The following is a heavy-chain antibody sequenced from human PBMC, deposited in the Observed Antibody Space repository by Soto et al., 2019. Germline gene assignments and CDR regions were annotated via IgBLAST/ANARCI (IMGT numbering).Heavy chain of an antibody. D-gene: IGHD3-9*01. J-gene: IGHJ6*02. CDR3: ARDQRHYYIFTGYYFYGVDV. V-gene: IGHV1-69*05. CDR2: IIPIFGRA. Sequence: GASVKVSCKASGGTFSSYAISWVRQAPGQGLEWMGGIIPIFGRASYAQKFQGRGTMTRDTSTGTACMELSSLRSVDTAVYYCARDQRHYYIFTGYYFYGVDVWGQGTTVTVSS. CDR1: GGTFSSYA.